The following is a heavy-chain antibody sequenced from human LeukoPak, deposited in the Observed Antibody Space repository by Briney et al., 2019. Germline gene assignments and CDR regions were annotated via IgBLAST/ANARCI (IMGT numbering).Heavy chain of an antibody. V-gene: IGHV3-53*01. D-gene: IGHD3-22*01. CDR3: VRAVHHNFYSDSSGYYGDAFDV. CDR1: GFSLRTYY. Sequence: GGSLRLSCAASGFSLRTYYMSWARQVPGKELAWLPVIHSGGTIRYADSVKGRFTFSRDNFKGTLNLQMNSLRADDTAVYYCVRAVHHNFYSDSSGYYGDAFDVWGQGTVVTVSS. CDR2: IHSGGTI. J-gene: IGHJ3*01.